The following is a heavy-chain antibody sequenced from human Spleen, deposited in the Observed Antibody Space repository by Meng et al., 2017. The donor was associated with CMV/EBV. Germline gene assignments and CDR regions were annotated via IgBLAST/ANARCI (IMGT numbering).Heavy chain of an antibody. CDR1: GFTFSPYN. Sequence: ETLSLTCAASGFTFSPYNMNWARQAPGKGLEWVSFISSSSNYLYYADSVKGRFIISRDNAKNSLYLQMNSLRVEDTAMYYCVRIEGYYAMDVWGQGTTVTVSS. CDR2: ISSSSNYL. CDR3: VRIEGYYAMDV. J-gene: IGHJ6*02. V-gene: IGHV3-21*01.